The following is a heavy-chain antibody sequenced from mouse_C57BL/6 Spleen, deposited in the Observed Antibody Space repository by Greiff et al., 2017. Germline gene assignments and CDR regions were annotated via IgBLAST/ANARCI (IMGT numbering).Heavy chain of an antibody. D-gene: IGHD2-3*01. CDR3: ERSYDGYPAWFAY. Sequence: DVKLQESGPGLAKPSQTLSLPCSVTGYSITSDYWNWIRKFPGNKLEYMGYISYSGSTYYNPSLKSRISITRDTSKNQYYLQLNSVTTEDTATYYCERSYDGYPAWFAYWGQGTLVTVSA. J-gene: IGHJ3*01. CDR1: GYSITSDY. CDR2: ISYSGST. V-gene: IGHV3-8*01.